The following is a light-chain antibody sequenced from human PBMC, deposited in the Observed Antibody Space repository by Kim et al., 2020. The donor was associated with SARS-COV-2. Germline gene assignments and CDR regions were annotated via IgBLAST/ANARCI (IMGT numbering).Light chain of an antibody. Sequence: SSELTQDPAVSVALGQTVRITCQGDSLRSYYATWYQQKPRQAPLLVIFGRNNRPSGIPDRFSGSTSGNTASLTISGAQAEDEADFYCQSRDGVGNVVFGGGTKVTVL. CDR2: GRN. CDR1: SLRSYY. V-gene: IGLV3-19*01. CDR3: QSRDGVGNVV. J-gene: IGLJ2*01.